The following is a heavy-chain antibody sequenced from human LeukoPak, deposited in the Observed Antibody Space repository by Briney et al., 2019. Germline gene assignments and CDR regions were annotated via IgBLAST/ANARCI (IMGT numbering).Heavy chain of an antibody. J-gene: IGHJ5*02. CDR3: ARGQVPAARGYNWFDP. D-gene: IGHD2-2*01. V-gene: IGHV4-34*01. CDR2: INARGDT. CDR1: GCSFNDYY. Sequence: SETLSLTCAVYGCSFNDYYWNWIRQPPGKGLEWIGEINARGDTNFNPSLKSRVTISVDTSKSQFSLRLTSMIAADTAVYYCARGQVPAARGYNWFDPWGQGTLVTVSS.